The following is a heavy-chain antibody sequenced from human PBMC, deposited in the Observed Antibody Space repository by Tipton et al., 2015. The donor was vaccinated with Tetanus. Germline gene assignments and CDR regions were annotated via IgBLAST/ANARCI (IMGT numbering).Heavy chain of an antibody. CDR1: GFTFSSYG. CDR3: ARSGSGANYYHYGMDV. V-gene: IGHV3-33*01. CDR2: IWYDGSNK. Sequence: SLRLSCAASGFTFSSYGMHWVRQAPGKGLEWVAVIWYDGSNKYYADSVKGRFTISRDNSKNTLYLQMNSLRAEDTAVYYCARSGSGANYYHYGMDVWGQGTTVTVSS. D-gene: IGHD3-10*01. J-gene: IGHJ6*02.